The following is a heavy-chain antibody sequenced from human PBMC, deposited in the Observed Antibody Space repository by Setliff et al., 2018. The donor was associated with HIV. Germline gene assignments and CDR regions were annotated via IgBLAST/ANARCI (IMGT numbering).Heavy chain of an antibody. D-gene: IGHD3-10*01. CDR3: ARDQVANYYGSGIDY. J-gene: IGHJ4*02. Sequence: GGSLRLSCAASGFTFSSAWMSWVRQAPGKGLVWVSRINSDGRSTSYADSVKGRFTISRDNSKNTLYLQMNSLRAEDTAVYYCARDQVANYYGSGIDYWGQGTLVTVPQ. CDR2: INSDGRST. V-gene: IGHV3-74*01. CDR1: GFTFSSAW.